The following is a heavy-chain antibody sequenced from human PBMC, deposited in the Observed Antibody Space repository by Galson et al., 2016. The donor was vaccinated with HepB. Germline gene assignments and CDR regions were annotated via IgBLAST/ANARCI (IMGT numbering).Heavy chain of an antibody. Sequence: SLRLSCAASGFTFSTYWMHWVRQVPGKGLVWVSLINSDGSITIYADSVKGRFTISRDNAKNTLYVQMNSLRADDTAVYYRATVGQKWELRSWGQGTLVTVSS. V-gene: IGHV3-74*01. J-gene: IGHJ5*02. CDR1: GFTFSTYW. CDR3: ATVGQKWELRS. D-gene: IGHD1-26*01. CDR2: INSDGSIT.